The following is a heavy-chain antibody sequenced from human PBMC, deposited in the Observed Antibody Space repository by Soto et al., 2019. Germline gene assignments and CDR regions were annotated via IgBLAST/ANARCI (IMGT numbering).Heavy chain of an antibody. CDR1: GGSFSGYY. CDR2: INHSGST. D-gene: IGHD6-13*01. CDR3: ARGPRGYSSSRYYYYGMDV. J-gene: IGHJ6*02. V-gene: IGHV4-34*01. Sequence: QVQLQQWGAGLLKPSETLSLTCAVYGGSFSGYYWSWIRQPPGKGLEWIGEINHSGSTNYNPSLKSRLTISVDTSKNQFSLKVSSVTAADTAVYYCARGPRGYSSSRYYYYGMDVWGQGTTVTVSS.